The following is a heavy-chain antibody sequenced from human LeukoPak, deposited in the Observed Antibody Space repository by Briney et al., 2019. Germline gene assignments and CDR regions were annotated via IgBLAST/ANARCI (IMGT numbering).Heavy chain of an antibody. J-gene: IGHJ4*02. CDR2: IKSKTDGGTT. Sequence: KPGGSLRLSCAASGFTFSNAWMSWVRQAPGKGLEWVGRIKSKTDGGTTDYAAPVKGRFTISRDDSKNTLYLQMNSLKTEDTAVYYCTTDIVVVTATYYWGQGTLVTVSS. CDR3: TTDIVVVTATYY. CDR1: GFTFSNAW. D-gene: IGHD2-21*02. V-gene: IGHV3-15*01.